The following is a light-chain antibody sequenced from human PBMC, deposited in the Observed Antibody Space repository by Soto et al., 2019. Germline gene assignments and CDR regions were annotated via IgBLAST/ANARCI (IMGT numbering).Light chain of an antibody. CDR2: ATS. Sequence: EVVLTQSPGTLSLSPGERASLSCRASQSLRRNYVAWYQQRVGQAPRLLIYATSSSATAISDRFRGSGSGGEFSIIIARLEPEDYAVYYCQRYGLAPPFSFGHGTKVEIK. CDR3: QRYGLAPPFS. J-gene: IGKJ3*01. V-gene: IGKV3-20*01. CDR1: QSLRRNY.